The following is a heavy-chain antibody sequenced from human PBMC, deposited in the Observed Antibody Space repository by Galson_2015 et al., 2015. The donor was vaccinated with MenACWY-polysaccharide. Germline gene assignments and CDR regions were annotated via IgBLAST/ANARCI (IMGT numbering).Heavy chain of an antibody. V-gene: IGHV1-18*01. CDR1: GYSFTSFH. D-gene: IGHD3-22*01. Sequence: SVKVSCKASGYSFTSFHITWVRQAPGQGLEWMGWVSPYNGNTNYAQKIQGRVAMTTDTSTSTAYMELRSLRSDDTAVYYCARGGLHYHDVSGVYYFDYWGQGTLVTVSS. CDR3: ARGGLHYHDVSGVYYFDY. J-gene: IGHJ4*02. CDR2: VSPYNGNT.